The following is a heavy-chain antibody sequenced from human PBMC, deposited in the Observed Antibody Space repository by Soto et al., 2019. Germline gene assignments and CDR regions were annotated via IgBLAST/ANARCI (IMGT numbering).Heavy chain of an antibody. Sequence: GASVKVSCKASGYTFTSYAMHWVRQAPGQRLEWMGWINAGNGNTKYSQKFQGRVTITGDTSASTAYMELSSLRSEDTAVYYCATPSQAVAGSAAFDYWGQGTLVTVSS. CDR1: GYTFTSYA. CDR2: INAGNGNT. D-gene: IGHD6-19*01. J-gene: IGHJ4*02. V-gene: IGHV1-3*01. CDR3: ATPSQAVAGSAAFDY.